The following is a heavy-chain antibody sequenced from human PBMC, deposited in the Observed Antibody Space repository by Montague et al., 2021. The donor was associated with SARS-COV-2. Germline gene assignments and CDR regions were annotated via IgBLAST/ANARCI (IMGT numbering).Heavy chain of an antibody. Sequence: SLSLSCAASGFTLSSYAMNWVRQAPGKGLEWVVVIWFDGRKKYYADSVGGRFTVSRDNSKNTLYLEMNSLRAEDTGVYYCARDRLDILSPGRGMDVWGQGTTVTVSS. J-gene: IGHJ6*02. D-gene: IGHD3-9*01. CDR3: ARDRLDILSPGRGMDV. CDR2: IWFDGRKK. V-gene: IGHV3-33*08. CDR1: GFTLSSYA.